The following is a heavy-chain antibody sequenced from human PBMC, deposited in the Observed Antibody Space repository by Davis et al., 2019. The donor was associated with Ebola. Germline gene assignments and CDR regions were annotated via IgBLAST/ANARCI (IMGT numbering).Heavy chain of an antibody. CDR3: ARDKKWHVGGLFGGYYYYGMDV. CDR1: GFTFSSYS. Sequence: GESLKISCAASGFTFSSYSMNWVRQAPGKGLEWVSSISSSSSYIYYADSVKGRFTISRDNAKNSLYLQMNSLRADDTAVYYCARDKKWHVGGLFGGYYYYGMDVWGQGTTVTVSS. V-gene: IGHV3-21*01. D-gene: IGHD2-15*01. J-gene: IGHJ6*02. CDR2: ISSSSSYI.